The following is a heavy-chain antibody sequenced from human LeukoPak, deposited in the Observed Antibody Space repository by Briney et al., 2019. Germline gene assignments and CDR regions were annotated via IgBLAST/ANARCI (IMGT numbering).Heavy chain of an antibody. CDR1: GYTFTSYY. J-gene: IGHJ4*02. V-gene: IGHV1-46*01. D-gene: IGHD5-18*01. CDR3: ARGQKYTSGYTVTELGSRYFDY. Sequence: GASVKVSCKASGYTFTSYYMHWVRQAPGQGLEWMGIINPSGGSTSYAQKFQGRVTMTRDMSTSTVYMELSSLRSEDTAVYYCARGQKYTSGYTVTELGSRYFDYWGQGTLVTVSS. CDR2: INPSGGST.